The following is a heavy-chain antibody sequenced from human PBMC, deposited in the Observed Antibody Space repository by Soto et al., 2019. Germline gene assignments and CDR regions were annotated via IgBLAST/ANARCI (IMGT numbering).Heavy chain of an antibody. Sequence: GGSLRLSCAASGFTFSSYSMNWVRQAPGKGLEWVSYISSSSSTIYYADSVKGRFTISRDNAKNSLYLQMNSLRAEDTAVYYCARDFMTTVPRSRRNWFDPWGQGTLVTVS. J-gene: IGHJ5*02. CDR3: ARDFMTTVPRSRRNWFDP. D-gene: IGHD4-17*01. CDR2: ISSSSSTI. V-gene: IGHV3-48*01. CDR1: GFTFSSYS.